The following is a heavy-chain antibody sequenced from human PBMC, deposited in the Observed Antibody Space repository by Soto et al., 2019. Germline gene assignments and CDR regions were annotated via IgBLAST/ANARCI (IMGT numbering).Heavy chain of an antibody. Sequence: GASVKVSCKASGYSFTTYGISLVRQAPGQGLEWMGWISGYNGDTNNAQKFQDRVTMTIDRSTTTAYLELRSLTSDDTAVYYCAKNGHPPYYYYGMDVWGQGTTVTVSS. CDR2: ISGYNGDT. J-gene: IGHJ6*02. V-gene: IGHV1-18*01. CDR3: AKNGHPPYYYYGMDV. D-gene: IGHD2-8*01. CDR1: GYSFTTYG.